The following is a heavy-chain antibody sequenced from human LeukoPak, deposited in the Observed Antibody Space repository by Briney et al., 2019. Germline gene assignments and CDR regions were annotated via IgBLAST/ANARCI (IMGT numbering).Heavy chain of an antibody. D-gene: IGHD6-13*01. J-gene: IGHJ4*02. CDR2: INSDGSST. CDR1: GFTFSSYW. CDR3: ARGLIPAAGSLIY. Sequence: GGSLRLSCAASGFTFSSYWMHWVRQAPGKGLVWVSRINSDGSSTDYADSVKGRFTISRDNAKSTLYLHMNSLRAEDTAVYYCARGLIPAAGSLIYWGQGTLVTVSS. V-gene: IGHV3-74*01.